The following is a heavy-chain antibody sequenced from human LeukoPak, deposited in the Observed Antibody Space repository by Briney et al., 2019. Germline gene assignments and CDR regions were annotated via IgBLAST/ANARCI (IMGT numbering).Heavy chain of an antibody. Sequence: SETLSLTCTVSGGSISSSSYYWSWIRQPPGKGLEWIGYIYYSGSTNYSPSLNSRVTISADTSKNLFSLKLSSVTAADTAVYYCARGVVVAAPRGFAFDIWGQGTMVTVSS. CDR2: IYYSGST. CDR3: ARGVVVAAPRGFAFDI. D-gene: IGHD2-15*01. CDR1: GGSISSSSYY. J-gene: IGHJ3*02. V-gene: IGHV4-61*01.